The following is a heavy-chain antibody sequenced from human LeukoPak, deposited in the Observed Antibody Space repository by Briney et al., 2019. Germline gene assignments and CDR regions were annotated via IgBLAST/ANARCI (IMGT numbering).Heavy chain of an antibody. V-gene: IGHV4-31*03. Sequence: SETLPLTCTVSGGSISSGGYYWSWIRQHPGKGLEWIGYIYYSGSTYYNPSLKSRVTISVDTSKNQFSLKLSSVTAADTAVYYCARDRITMVRARSFYGMDVWGQGTTVTVSS. CDR1: GGSISSGGYY. D-gene: IGHD3-10*01. CDR3: ARDRITMVRARSFYGMDV. CDR2: IYYSGST. J-gene: IGHJ6*02.